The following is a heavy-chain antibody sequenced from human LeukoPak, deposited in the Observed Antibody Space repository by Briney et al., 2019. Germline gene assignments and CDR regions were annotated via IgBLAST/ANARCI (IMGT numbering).Heavy chain of an antibody. Sequence: GGSLRLSCAASGFTFSSNYMSWVRQAPGKGLEWVSVIYSGGSTYYADSVKGRFTISRDNSKNTLYLQMNSLRAEDTAVYYCARGRWANSYGHFDYWGQGTLVTVSS. CDR2: IYSGGST. CDR1: GFTFSSNY. D-gene: IGHD5-18*01. J-gene: IGHJ4*02. V-gene: IGHV3-53*01. CDR3: ARGRWANSYGHFDY.